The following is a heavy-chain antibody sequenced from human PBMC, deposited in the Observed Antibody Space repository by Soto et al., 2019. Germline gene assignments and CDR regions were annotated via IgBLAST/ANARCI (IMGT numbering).Heavy chain of an antibody. Sequence: SETLPVTCTVSGGSISSAYRSWIRQPPWKGLEWIGYIHYSGSTNYNPSLKSRVTISVDTSKTHFSLKLTSVIAADTAVYYCARAFGYYFDSSGYYARHDAFDIWGQGTVVT. CDR1: GGSISSAY. V-gene: IGHV4-59*01. CDR2: IHYSGST. D-gene: IGHD3-22*01. J-gene: IGHJ3*02. CDR3: ARAFGYYFDSSGYYARHDAFDI.